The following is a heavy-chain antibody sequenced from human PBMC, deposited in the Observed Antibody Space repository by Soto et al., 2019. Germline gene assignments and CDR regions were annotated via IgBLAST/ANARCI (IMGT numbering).Heavy chain of an antibody. CDR1: VPFLSSDS. Sequence: SERLSLTCPLSVPFLSSDSWSWVRQLQGKGREWSGYSYYSESTNYHPSLKSRVTISVSTSNNELSLKLSAVTAAYSAVYDSARGQLGLGSFDPWGQGTLVTVSS. D-gene: IGHD6-6*01. CDR2: SYYSEST. CDR3: ARGQLGLGSFDP. J-gene: IGHJ5*02. V-gene: IGHV4-59*01.